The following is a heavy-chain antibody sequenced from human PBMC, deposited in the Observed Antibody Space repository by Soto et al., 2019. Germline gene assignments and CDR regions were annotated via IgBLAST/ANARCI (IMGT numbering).Heavy chain of an antibody. Sequence: GASVKVSCKASGNTFTSYYMHWVRQAPGQGLEWMGIIKPSGGSTSYAKKFQGRVTMTRDTSTSTVYMELSSRRSEGTAVYYWARDYSRIAPGGLDYWAQGTLATVSS. V-gene: IGHV1-46*01. CDR3: ARDYSRIAPGGLDY. CDR1: GNTFTSYY. J-gene: IGHJ4*02. CDR2: IKPSGGST. D-gene: IGHD6-13*01.